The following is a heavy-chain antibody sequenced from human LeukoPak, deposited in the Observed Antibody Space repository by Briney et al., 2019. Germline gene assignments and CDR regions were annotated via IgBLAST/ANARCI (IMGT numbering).Heavy chain of an antibody. CDR3: SRPGGVACRSGFYRGYYYMDV. J-gene: IGHJ6*03. CDR2: INHSGST. Sequence: SETLSLTCAVSGGSFSGYYWNWLRQSPGKGLEWIGEINHSGSTNFNPSLKSRVSISVETSKKQFSLKVSSVTAADTGVYYCSRPGGVACRSGFYRGYYYMDVWGKGTTVIVSS. D-gene: IGHD3-3*01. V-gene: IGHV4-34*01. CDR1: GGSFSGYY.